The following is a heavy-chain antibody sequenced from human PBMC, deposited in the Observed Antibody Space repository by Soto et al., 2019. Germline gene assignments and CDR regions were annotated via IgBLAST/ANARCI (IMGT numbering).Heavy chain of an antibody. J-gene: IGHJ6*02. CDR1: GFNLSTYS. Sequence: GGSLRLSCAASGFNLSTYSMNWVRQAPGKGLEWVSSISSSSRYIYYADSVKGRFTISRDNAKNSLYLQMNSLRAEDTAVYYCASSRELLYYYYGMDVWGQGTTVTVSS. CDR2: ISSSSRYI. V-gene: IGHV3-21*01. CDR3: ASSRELLYYYYGMDV. D-gene: IGHD1-26*01.